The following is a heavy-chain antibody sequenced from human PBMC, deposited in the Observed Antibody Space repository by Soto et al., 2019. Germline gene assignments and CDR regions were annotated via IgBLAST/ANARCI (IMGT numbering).Heavy chain of an antibody. CDR2: IYHSGSA. CDR3: AKVGGGGQMKEADGRFES. CDR1: GYSISNGYY. Sequence: PSSTXSLTCEFSGYSISNGYYFFCIRQPPGMVLDWIGSIYHSGSASYNPSLRSRVTMSVDTSRNQFSLKLTSVTAADTAMYYCAKVGGGGQMKEADGRFESWGQGTLV. D-gene: IGHD3-16*01. V-gene: IGHV4-38-2*01. J-gene: IGHJ4*02.